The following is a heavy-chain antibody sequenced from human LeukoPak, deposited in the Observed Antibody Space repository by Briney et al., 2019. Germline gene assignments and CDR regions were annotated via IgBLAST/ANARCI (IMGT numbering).Heavy chain of an antibody. CDR1: GYTFTSCY. D-gene: IGHD5-18*01. CDR3: ARDPVRDTAMVTGLDY. Sequence: ASVKVSRKASGYTFTSCYMHWVRQAPGQGLEWMGIINPSGGSTSYAQKFQGRVTMTRDTSTSTVYMELSSLRSEDTAVYYCARDPVRDTAMVTGLDYWGQGTLVTVSS. CDR2: INPSGGST. V-gene: IGHV1-46*01. J-gene: IGHJ4*02.